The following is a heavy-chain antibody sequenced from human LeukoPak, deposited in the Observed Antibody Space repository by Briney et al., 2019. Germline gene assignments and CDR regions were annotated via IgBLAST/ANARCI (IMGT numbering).Heavy chain of an antibody. CDR2: ISGSGSAT. CDR1: GFTSSNYA. V-gene: IGHV3-23*01. D-gene: IGHD1-26*01. J-gene: IGHJ4*02. CDR3: AKSPQKVGADHIDY. Sequence: PGGSLRLSCAASGFTSSNYAMNWVRQAPGKGLEWVSAISGSGSATYYADSVKGRFTISRDNSKNTLCLQMNSLRAEDTAVYYCAKSPQKVGADHIDYWGQGTLVTVSS.